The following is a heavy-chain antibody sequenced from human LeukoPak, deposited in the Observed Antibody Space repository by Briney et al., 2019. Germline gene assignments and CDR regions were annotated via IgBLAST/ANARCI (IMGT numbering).Heavy chain of an antibody. CDR2: ISASNGHT. CDR1: GYTFTIYG. V-gene: IGHV1-18*04. J-gene: IGHJ3*02. Sequence: ASVNVSCKASGYTFTIYGISWVRQAPGQGLVWMGCISASNGHTNYAQKLQGKVNMTTDTSTSTTYMDLRSLRTDDTGVYYCARPSVSYEDGAFDISGEGAMVPVSS. D-gene: IGHD1-26*01. CDR3: ARPSVSYEDGAFDI.